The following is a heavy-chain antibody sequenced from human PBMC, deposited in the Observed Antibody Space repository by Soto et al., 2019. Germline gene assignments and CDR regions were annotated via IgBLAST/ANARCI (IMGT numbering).Heavy chain of an antibody. V-gene: IGHV4-31*03. CDR3: ARDGGYSNAYGSRYYFDY. Sequence: QVQLQESGPGLVKPSQTLSLTCTVSGGSINSDAYYWNWIRQSPGKGLEWIGYIYYTGSTYYNPSLKSRVTMSIATSKNQFSLRLTSVTAADTAVYYCARDGGYSNAYGSRYYFDYWGQGTLVTVSS. J-gene: IGHJ4*02. D-gene: IGHD3-16*01. CDR1: GGSINSDAYY. CDR2: IYYTGST.